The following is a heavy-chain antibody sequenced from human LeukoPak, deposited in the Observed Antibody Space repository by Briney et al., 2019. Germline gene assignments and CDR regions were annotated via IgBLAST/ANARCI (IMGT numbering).Heavy chain of an antibody. CDR1: GGSISSGGYS. CDR2: IYHSGST. V-gene: IGHV4-30-2*01. Sequence: SETLSLTCAVSGGSISSGGYSWSWIRQPPGKGLEWIGYIYHSGSTYYNPSLKSRVTMSVDTSKNQFSLKLSSVTAADTAVYYCARDRSVTYYNILTGYPDYYYYGMDVWGQGTTVTVSS. D-gene: IGHD3-9*01. CDR3: ARDRSVTYYNILTGYPDYYYYGMDV. J-gene: IGHJ6*02.